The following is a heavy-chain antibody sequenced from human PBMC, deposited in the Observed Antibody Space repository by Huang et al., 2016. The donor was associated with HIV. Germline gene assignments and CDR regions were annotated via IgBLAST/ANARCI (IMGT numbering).Heavy chain of an antibody. Sequence: QVQLQESGPGLVKPSETLSVTCTVSGGSISSYYWSWIRQPPGKRLECIGYIYYSGSTNYNPALRSRVTISVDTSKNQFSLKLRSVTAADTAVYYCARGPSPWLQEAFDIWGQGTMVTVSS. D-gene: IGHD5-12*01. CDR2: IYYSGST. J-gene: IGHJ3*02. CDR3: ARGPSPWLQEAFDI. V-gene: IGHV4-59*01. CDR1: GGSISSYY.